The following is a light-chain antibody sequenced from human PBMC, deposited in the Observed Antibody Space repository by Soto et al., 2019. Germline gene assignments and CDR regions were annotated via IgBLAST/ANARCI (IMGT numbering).Light chain of an antibody. Sequence: EIVMTQSPATLSVSPGERATLSCRASQSVSSNLAWYQQKPGQAPRLLIYGASTRATSIPARFSGSGSGTEFTLTISSLQSEDCAVYYCQQYNNWPPYTFGQGTKLEIK. CDR1: QSVSSN. CDR3: QQYNNWPPYT. CDR2: GAS. V-gene: IGKV3-15*01. J-gene: IGKJ2*01.